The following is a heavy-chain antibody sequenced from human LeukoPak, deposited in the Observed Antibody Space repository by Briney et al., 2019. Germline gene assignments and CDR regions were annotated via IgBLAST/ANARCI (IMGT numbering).Heavy chain of an antibody. V-gene: IGHV4-34*01. J-gene: IGHJ4*02. CDR3: ARGLGPMSPSLDY. D-gene: IGHD3-22*01. Sequence: PSETLSLTCAVSGESFSYNYWTWVRQPPGKGPEWIGDINHSGRVNYRPSLKSRVTISVDTSKSQFSLKLSAVTAADTAVYYCARGLGPMSPSLDYWGQGSLVTVSS. CDR1: GESFSYNY. CDR2: INHSGRV.